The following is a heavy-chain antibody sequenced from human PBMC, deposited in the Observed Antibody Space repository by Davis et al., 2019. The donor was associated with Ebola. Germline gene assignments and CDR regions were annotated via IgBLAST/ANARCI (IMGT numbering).Heavy chain of an antibody. V-gene: IGHV3-33*01. Sequence: GESLKISCAASGFTFSSYGMHWVRQAPGKGLEWVAVIWYDGSNKYYADSVKGRFTISRDNSKNTLYLQMNSLRAEDTAVYYCARSWSDYYGSGSYHPDGRHYYYMDVWGKGTTVTVSS. CDR3: ARSWSDYYGSGSYHPDGRHYYYMDV. CDR1: GFTFSSYG. CDR2: IWYDGSNK. J-gene: IGHJ6*03. D-gene: IGHD3-10*01.